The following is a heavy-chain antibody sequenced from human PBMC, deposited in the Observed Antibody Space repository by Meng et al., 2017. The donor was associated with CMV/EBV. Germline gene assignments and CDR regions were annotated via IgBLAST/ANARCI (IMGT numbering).Heavy chain of an antibody. CDR1: GFTFSSYS. CDR3: ARDYVVGATTAYFQH. Sequence: GGSLRLSCAASGFTFSSYSMNWVRQAPGKGLEWVSSISSSSSYMYYADSVKGRFTISRDNAKNSLYLQMNSLRAEDTAVYYCARDYVVGATTAYFQHWGQGTLVTVSS. J-gene: IGHJ1*01. V-gene: IGHV3-21*01. D-gene: IGHD1-26*01. CDR2: ISSSSSYM.